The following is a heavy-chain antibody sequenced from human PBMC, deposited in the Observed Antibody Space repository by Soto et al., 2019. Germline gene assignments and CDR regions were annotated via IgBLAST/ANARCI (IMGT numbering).Heavy chain of an antibody. J-gene: IGHJ3*02. D-gene: IGHD3-9*01. CDR1: GDSVSSNSAA. Sequence: SQTLSLTCAITGDSVSSNSAAWNWIRQSPSRDLEWLGRTYFRSKWYNDYAVSVKSRITINPDTSKNQFSLQLNSVTPEDTAVYYCARDRRYFDWLSSLRINAFDIWGQGTMVTVSS. CDR2: TYFRSKWYN. V-gene: IGHV6-1*01. CDR3: ARDRRYFDWLSSLRINAFDI.